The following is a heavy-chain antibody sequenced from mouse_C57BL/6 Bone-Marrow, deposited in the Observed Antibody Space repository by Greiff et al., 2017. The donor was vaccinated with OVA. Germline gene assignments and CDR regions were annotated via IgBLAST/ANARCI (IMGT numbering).Heavy chain of an antibody. CDR2: ISSGSSTI. J-gene: IGHJ2*01. Sequence: EVMLVESGGGLVKPGGSLKLSCAASGFTFSDYGMHWVRQAPEKGLEWVAYISSGSSTIYYADTVKGRFTISRDNAKNTLFLQMTSLRSEDTAMYYCARGGYITTVVATQDFDYWGQGTTLTVSS. D-gene: IGHD1-1*01. CDR1: GFTFSDYG. CDR3: ARGGYITTVVATQDFDY. V-gene: IGHV5-17*01.